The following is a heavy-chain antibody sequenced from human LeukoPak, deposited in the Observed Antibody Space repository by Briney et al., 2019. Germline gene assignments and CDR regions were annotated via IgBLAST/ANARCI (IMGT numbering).Heavy chain of an antibody. CDR1: GVSFSGYY. V-gene: IGHV4-34*01. CDR3: AREVGAPLDAFDI. J-gene: IGHJ3*02. Sequence: SETLSLTCAVYGVSFSGYYWSWIRQPPGKGLEWIGEINHSGSTNYNPSLKSRVTISVDTSKNQFSLKLSSVTAADTAVYYCAREVGAPLDAFDIWGQGTMVTVSS. D-gene: IGHD1-26*01. CDR2: INHSGST.